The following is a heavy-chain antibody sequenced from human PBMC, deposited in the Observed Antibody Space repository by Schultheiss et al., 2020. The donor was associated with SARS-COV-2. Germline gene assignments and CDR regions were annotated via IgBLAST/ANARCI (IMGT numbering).Heavy chain of an antibody. CDR2: IYYSGST. CDR1: GGSFSGYY. CDR3: ARDHAPAYYYGSGRYFDGMDV. Sequence: SQTLSLTCAVYGGSFSGYYWSWIRQPPGKGLEWIGYIYYSGSTYYNPSLKSRVTISVDTSKNQFSLKLSSVTAADTAVYYCARDHAPAYYYGSGRYFDGMDVWGQGTTVTVSS. J-gene: IGHJ6*02. D-gene: IGHD3-10*01. V-gene: IGHV4-34*09.